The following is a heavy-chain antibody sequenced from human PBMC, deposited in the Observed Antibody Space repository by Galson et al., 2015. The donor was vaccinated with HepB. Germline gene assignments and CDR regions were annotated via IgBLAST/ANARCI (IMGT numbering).Heavy chain of an antibody. J-gene: IGHJ6*02. Sequence: ETLSLTCTVSGGSISSYYWSWIRQPPGKGLEWIGYIYYSGSTNYNPSLKSRVTISVGTSKNQFSLKLSSVTAADTAVYYCARDVSTVVTPFYYYGMDVWGQGTTVTVSS. CDR3: ARDVSTVVTPFYYYGMDV. V-gene: IGHV4-59*01. CDR2: IYYSGST. D-gene: IGHD4-23*01. CDR1: GGSISSYY.